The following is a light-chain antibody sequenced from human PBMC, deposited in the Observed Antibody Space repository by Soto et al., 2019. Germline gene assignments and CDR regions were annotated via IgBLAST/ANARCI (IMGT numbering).Light chain of an antibody. CDR3: QTWGTGTHVV. Sequence: VLTQSPSASASLGASVKLTCTLRSGHSSYAIAWHQQQPEKGPRYLMKLNSDGSHSKGDGIPDRFSGASSGAERYLTISSLQSEDEADYYCQTWGTGTHVVFGGGTKLTVL. CDR2: LNSDGSH. V-gene: IGLV4-69*01. CDR1: SGHSSYA. J-gene: IGLJ2*01.